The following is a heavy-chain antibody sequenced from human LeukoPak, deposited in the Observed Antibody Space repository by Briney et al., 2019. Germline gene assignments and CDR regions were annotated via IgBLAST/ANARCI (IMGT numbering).Heavy chain of an antibody. CDR1: GFTFSSYA. CDR2: ISSNGGST. D-gene: IGHD4-17*01. CDR3: VKGARGDLLVPPFDY. Sequence: PGGSLRLSCSASGFTFSSYAMHWVRQAPGKGLECVSAISSNGGSTYYADSVKGRFPISRDNSKNTLYLQMSSLRAEDTAVYYCVKGARGDLLVPPFDYWGQGTLVTVSS. V-gene: IGHV3-64D*06. J-gene: IGHJ4*02.